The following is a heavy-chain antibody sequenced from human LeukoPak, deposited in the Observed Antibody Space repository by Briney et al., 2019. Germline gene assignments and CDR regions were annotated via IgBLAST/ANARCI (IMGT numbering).Heavy chain of an antibody. CDR1: GGSISSSSYY. D-gene: IGHD4-17*01. CDR2: IYYSGST. CDR3: ARHNGDYILYWFDP. V-gene: IGHV4-39*01. Sequence: SETLSLTCTVSGGSISSSSYYWGWIRQPPGKGLEWIGSIYYSGSTYYNPSLKSRVTISVDTSKNQFSLKLSSVTAADTAVYYCARHNGDYILYWFDPWGQGTLVTVSS. J-gene: IGHJ5*02.